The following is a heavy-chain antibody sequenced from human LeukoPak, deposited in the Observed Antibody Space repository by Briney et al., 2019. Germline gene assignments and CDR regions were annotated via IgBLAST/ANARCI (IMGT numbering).Heavy chain of an antibody. J-gene: IGHJ4*02. CDR2: IHTSGST. CDR1: GGSISSYY. D-gene: IGHD3-22*01. Sequence: SETLSLTCTVSGGSISSYYWSWIRQPAGKGLEWIGRIHTSGSTNYNPSLKSRVTMSVDTSKNQCSLRLSSVTAADTAVYYCARVTGYMIEDYFDYWGQGTLVTVSS. V-gene: IGHV4-4*07. CDR3: ARVTGYMIEDYFDY.